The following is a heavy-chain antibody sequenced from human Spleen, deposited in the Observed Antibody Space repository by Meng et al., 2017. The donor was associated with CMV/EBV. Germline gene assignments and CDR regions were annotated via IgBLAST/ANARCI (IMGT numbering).Heavy chain of an antibody. V-gene: IGHV5-51*01. Sequence: KVSGYNVTNCWIGWVSQMPAKGLGWMAIIYPGDSDTRYSPSLRGQVTISADQSMSTAFLQWSSLKASDTAIYYCARLLGDYGDYIDYWGQGTLVTVSS. CDR2: IYPGDSDT. J-gene: IGHJ4*02. CDR1: GYNVTNCW. CDR3: ARLLGDYGDYIDY. D-gene: IGHD4-17*01.